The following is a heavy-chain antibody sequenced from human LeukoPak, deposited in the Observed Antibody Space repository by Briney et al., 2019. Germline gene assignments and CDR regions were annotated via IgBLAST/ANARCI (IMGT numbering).Heavy chain of an antibody. V-gene: IGHV3-23*01. CDR1: GFTFSSHA. CDR3: AREALWFGTDFDY. Sequence: GGSLRLSCVASGFTFSSHAMCWVRQAPGKGLGWVPSIDISGGSTYYEDSVQGRFTISRDNSKNTLYLEMNSLRVEDTALYYCAREALWFGTDFDYWGQGTLVTVSS. CDR2: IDISGGST. J-gene: IGHJ4*02. D-gene: IGHD3-10*01.